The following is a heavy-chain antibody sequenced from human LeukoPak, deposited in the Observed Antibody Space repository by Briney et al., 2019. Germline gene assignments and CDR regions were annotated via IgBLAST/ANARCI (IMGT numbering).Heavy chain of an antibody. Sequence: GGSLRLSCAASGFTFSSYGMHWVRQAPGKGLEWVAVISYDGSNKYYADSVKGRFTISRDSSKNTLYLQMSSLRAEDTAVYYCAKEAQYYYDTSAYYSGDYFDYWGQGTLVTASS. V-gene: IGHV3-30*18. D-gene: IGHD3-22*01. CDR1: GFTFSSYG. CDR3: AKEAQYYYDTSAYYSGDYFDY. CDR2: ISYDGSNK. J-gene: IGHJ4*02.